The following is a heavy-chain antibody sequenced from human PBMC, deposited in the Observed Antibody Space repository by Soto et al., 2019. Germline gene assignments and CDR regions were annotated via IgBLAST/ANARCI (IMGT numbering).Heavy chain of an antibody. Sequence: QVQLVESGGGVVQPGRSLRLSCAASGFTFSSYGMHWVRQAPGKGLEWVAVISYDGSNKYYADSVKGRFTISRDNSKNTLYLQXXXXXXXXXXXXXXXXXXXXXXXTIAPGYIDYWGQGTLVTVSS. CDR1: GFTFSSYG. J-gene: IGHJ4*02. D-gene: IGHD6-13*01. CDR3: XXXXXXXXXTIAPGYIDY. V-gene: IGHV3-30*03. CDR2: ISYDGSNK.